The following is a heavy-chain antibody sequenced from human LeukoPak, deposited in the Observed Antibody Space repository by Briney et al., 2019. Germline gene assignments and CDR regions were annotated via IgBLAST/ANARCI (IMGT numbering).Heavy chain of an antibody. D-gene: IGHD2-2*01. CDR3: ARHIVVVPAAMIDYYYYGMDV. J-gene: IGHJ6*02. CDR2: IKQDGSEK. CDR1: GFTFSSYW. V-gene: IGHV3-7*03. Sequence: PGGSLRLSCEVSGFTFSSYWMSWVRQAPGKGLEWVANIKQDGSEKYYVDSVKGRFTISRDNAKNSLYLQMNSLRAEDTAVYYCARHIVVVPAAMIDYYYYGMDVWGQGTTVTVSS.